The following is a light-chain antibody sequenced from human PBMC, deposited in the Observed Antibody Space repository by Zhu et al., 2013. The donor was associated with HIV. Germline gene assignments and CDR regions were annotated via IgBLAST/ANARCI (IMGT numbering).Light chain of an antibody. V-gene: IGKV1-5*03. CDR1: QNIDTW. Sequence: DIQMTQSPSALSVSVGDRVTITCRATQNIDTWLAWYQQKPGKAPKLLIYKASNLETGVPSRFSGSGSGTEFTLTIISLQPEDVATYFCQKYNSVPPIFTFGPGTKVDIK. CDR2: KAS. CDR3: QKYNSVPPIFT. J-gene: IGKJ3*01.